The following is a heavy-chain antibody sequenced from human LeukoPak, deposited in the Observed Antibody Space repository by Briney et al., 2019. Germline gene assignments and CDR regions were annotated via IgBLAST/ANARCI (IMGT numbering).Heavy chain of an antibody. CDR2: VYANGIT. D-gene: IGHD3-22*01. J-gene: IGHJ2*01. V-gene: IGHV4-4*08. Sequence: SETLSLTCTVSGGSIFNYYWHWIRQSPGKGLEWVGYVYANGITAYNPSLRSRGSMSIDTSRSQFSLRLTSVTAADTATYYCARRVYYDTSGYHPTAGYFDLWGRGTLVSVPS. CDR3: ARRVYYDTSGYHPTAGYFDL. CDR1: GGSIFNYY.